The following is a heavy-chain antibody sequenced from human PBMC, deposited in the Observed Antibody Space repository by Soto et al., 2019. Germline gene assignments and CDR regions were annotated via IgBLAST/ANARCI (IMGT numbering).Heavy chain of an antibody. Sequence: EVQLLESGGGLVQPGESLRLSCAASGFTFANFAMSWVRQAPGKGLEWVSFVSGSGDYTYYADSVKGRFTISRDNSKNTVFLQMNNLRAEDTAIYYCAKDDFWSGYLVDYWGQGTLVTVSS. CDR3: AKDDFWSGYLVDY. CDR2: VSGSGDYT. V-gene: IGHV3-23*01. D-gene: IGHD3-3*01. CDR1: GFTFANFA. J-gene: IGHJ4*02.